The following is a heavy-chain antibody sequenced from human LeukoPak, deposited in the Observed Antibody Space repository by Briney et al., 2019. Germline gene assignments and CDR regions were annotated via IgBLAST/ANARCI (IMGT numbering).Heavy chain of an antibody. CDR3: ARVYCTNGVCYTGVYYFDY. J-gene: IGHJ4*02. CDR1: GFTVSSNY. V-gene: IGHV3-53*01. D-gene: IGHD2-8*01. CDR2: IYSGGST. Sequence: GGSLRLSCAASGFTVSSNYMSWVRQAPGKGLEWVSVIYSGGSTYYADSVKGRFPISRDNSKNTLYLQMNSLRAEDTAVYYCARVYCTNGVCYTGVYYFDYWGQGTLVTVSS.